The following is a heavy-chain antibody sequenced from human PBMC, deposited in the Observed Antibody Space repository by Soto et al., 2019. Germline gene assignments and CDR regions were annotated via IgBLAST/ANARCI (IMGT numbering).Heavy chain of an antibody. CDR3: VKSRGGNNFDFFD. CDR2: IRGNGDSP. D-gene: IGHD5-12*01. V-gene: IGHV3-64D*06. Sequence: HPGGSLRLSCSAPGFTFSSYTMHWVRQAPGKGLDYVSGIRGNGDSPFYADSVKGRFTISRDNSKNALYLLMSSLSADDTAVYYCVKSRGGNNFDFFDWGQGALVTVSS. J-gene: IGHJ4*02. CDR1: GFTFSSYT.